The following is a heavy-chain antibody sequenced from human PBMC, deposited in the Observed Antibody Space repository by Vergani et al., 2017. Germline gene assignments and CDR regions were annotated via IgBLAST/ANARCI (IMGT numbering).Heavy chain of an antibody. V-gene: IGHV4-34*01. D-gene: IGHD1-26*01. CDR2: INHSGST. Sequence: QVQLQQWGAGLLKPSETLSLTCAVYGWSFSGYYWSWIRQPPGKGLEWIGEINHSGSTNYNPSLKSRVTISVDTSNNQFSLKLSSVPAADTAVYYCARGLKSRPHIVGATVRWFDPWGQGTLVTVSS. CDR1: GWSFSGYY. J-gene: IGHJ5*02. CDR3: ARGLKSRPHIVGATVRWFDP.